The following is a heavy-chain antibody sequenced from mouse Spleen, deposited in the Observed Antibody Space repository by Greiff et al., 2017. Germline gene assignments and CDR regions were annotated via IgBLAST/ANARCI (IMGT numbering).Heavy chain of an antibody. CDR3: TRFYYGNSYAMDY. CDR1: GYTFTDYE. Sequence: VQGVESGAELVRPGASVTLSCKASGYTFTDYEMHWVKQTPVHGLEWIGAIDPETGGTAYNQKFKGKAILTADKSSSTAYMELRSLTSEDSAVYYCTRFYYGNSYAMDYWGQGTSVTVSS. V-gene: IGHV1-15*01. CDR2: IDPETGGT. J-gene: IGHJ4*01. D-gene: IGHD2-1*01.